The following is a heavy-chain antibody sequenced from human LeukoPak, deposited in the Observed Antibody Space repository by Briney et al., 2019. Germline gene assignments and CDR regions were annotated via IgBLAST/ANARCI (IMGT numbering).Heavy chain of an antibody. Sequence: ASVKVSCKASAYTFTAYYMHWVRQAPGQGLEWMGWINPNSGGTNYAQKFQGRVAMTRDTSISTAYMELSRLRSDDTAVYYWASLGGNYSEDVGGSYRGVDYWGQGTLVTVS. J-gene: IGHJ4*02. CDR3: ASLGGNYSEDVGGSYRGVDY. CDR2: INPNSGGT. D-gene: IGHD3-16*02. CDR1: AYTFTAYY. V-gene: IGHV1-2*02.